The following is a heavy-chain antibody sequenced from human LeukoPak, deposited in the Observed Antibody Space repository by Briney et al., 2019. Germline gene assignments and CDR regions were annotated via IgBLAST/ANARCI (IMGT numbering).Heavy chain of an antibody. D-gene: IGHD3-10*01. V-gene: IGHV1-18*04. CDR1: ASTFTTYG. J-gene: IGHJ4*02. CDR3: ATYFSGSGSFTTQFDH. Sequence: ASVKVSCKTSASTFTTYGITWVRQAPGQGLKWMGWINTHKGNTYFSREFQDRVFLTTDASTTTAYMELRSLRSDDTAISYCATYFSGSGSFTTQFDHWGQGTLVTVSS. CDR2: INTHKGNT.